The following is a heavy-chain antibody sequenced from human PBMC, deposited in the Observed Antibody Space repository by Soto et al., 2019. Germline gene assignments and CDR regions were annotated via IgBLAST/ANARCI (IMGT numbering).Heavy chain of an antibody. D-gene: IGHD1-26*01. CDR2: INPNSGVT. Sequence: QVQLVQSGAEVKKPGASVTVSCRASGDTFTGYYMHWVRQAPGQGLEWMGWINPNSGVTKYAQKFQGGVAMTRKTSIRTGYMRLSRLRSDDTAVYYCATESGRATATLDYDYLNMEVSGTGTTVTVSS. J-gene: IGHJ6*03. CDR3: ATESGRATATLDYDYLNMEV. V-gene: IGHV1-2*02. CDR1: GDTFTGYY.